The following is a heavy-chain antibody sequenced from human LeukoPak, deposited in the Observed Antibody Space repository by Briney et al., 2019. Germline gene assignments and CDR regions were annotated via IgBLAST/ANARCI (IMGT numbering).Heavy chain of an antibody. V-gene: IGHV3-48*01. Sequence: PGGSLRLSCAASGFTFSSYTMNWVRQAPGKGLEWVSYISGSSSTIYYADSVKGRFTISRDNAKNSLYLQMNSLRAEDTAVYYCARPPTGIAARPGWFDPWGQGTLVTVSS. CDR3: ARPPTGIAARPGWFDP. CDR2: ISGSSSTI. D-gene: IGHD6-6*01. J-gene: IGHJ5*02. CDR1: GFTFSSYT.